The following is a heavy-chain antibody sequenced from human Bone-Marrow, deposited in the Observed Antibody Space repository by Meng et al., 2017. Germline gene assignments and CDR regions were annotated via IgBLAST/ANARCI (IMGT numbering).Heavy chain of an antibody. CDR2: IYYSGST. J-gene: IGHJ4*02. CDR1: GGSINSYH. V-gene: IGHV4-59*08. D-gene: IGHD3-3*02. CDR3: ARHRGGTHFPDY. Sequence: SETLSLTCTVSGGSINSYHWSWIRQPPGKGLEWIANIYYSGSTNYNPSLKSRVTISVDTSKKQFSLRLSSVTAADTAVYYCARHRGGTHFPDYWGQGTLVTVSS.